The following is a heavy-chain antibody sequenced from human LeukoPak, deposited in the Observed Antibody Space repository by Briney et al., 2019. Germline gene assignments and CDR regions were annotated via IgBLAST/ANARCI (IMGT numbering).Heavy chain of an antibody. CDR3: AKESLLSFDS. Sequence: ASVKVSCKASGYTFTSYHLHWVRQAPGQGLEWMGWIRAYNGNTNYAQKLQGRVTMTTDTSTSTAYMELRSLRSDDTAVYYCAKESLLSFDSWGQGTLVTVSS. D-gene: IGHD2-2*01. CDR2: IRAYNGNT. V-gene: IGHV1-18*04. J-gene: IGHJ4*02. CDR1: GYTFTSYH.